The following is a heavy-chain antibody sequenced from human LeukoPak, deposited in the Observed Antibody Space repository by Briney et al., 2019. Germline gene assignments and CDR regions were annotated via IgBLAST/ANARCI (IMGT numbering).Heavy chain of an antibody. Sequence: GGSLRLSCAASGFTFSSYAMHWVRQAPGKGLEWVAAISYDGSNKYYADSVKGRFTISRDNSKNTLYLQMNSLRAEDTAVYYCARAERPFDAFDIWGQGTMVTVSS. J-gene: IGHJ3*02. CDR3: ARAERPFDAFDI. CDR2: ISYDGSNK. V-gene: IGHV3-30-3*01. CDR1: GFTFSSYA. D-gene: IGHD1-1*01.